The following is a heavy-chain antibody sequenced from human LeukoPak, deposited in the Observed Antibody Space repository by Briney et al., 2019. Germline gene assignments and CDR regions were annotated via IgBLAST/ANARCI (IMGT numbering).Heavy chain of an antibody. CDR2: IYYSGST. CDR3: AAALPGSVDY. Sequence: PSETLSLTCTVSGGSISSYYWSWIRQPPGKGLEWIGYIYYSGSTNYNPSLKSRVTISVDTSKNQFSLKLSSACDGETEVFYCAAALPGSVDYWGQGTVVTVSS. D-gene: IGHD6-19*01. J-gene: IGHJ4*02. CDR1: GGSISSYY. V-gene: IGHV4-59*01.